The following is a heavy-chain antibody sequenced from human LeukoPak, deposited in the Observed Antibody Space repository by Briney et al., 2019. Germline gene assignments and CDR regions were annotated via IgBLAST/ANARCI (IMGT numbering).Heavy chain of an antibody. J-gene: IGHJ4*02. CDR1: GCALRRYA. CDR3: AKDWHLRGY. Sequence: PGGSLVISFAASGCALRRYAMGWVCRAPGKRLEWVSAISGSGGSTYYADSVKGRFTISRDNSKNTLYLQMNSLRAEDTAVYYCAKDWHLRGYWGQGTLVTVSS. V-gene: IGHV3-23*01. CDR2: ISGSGGST.